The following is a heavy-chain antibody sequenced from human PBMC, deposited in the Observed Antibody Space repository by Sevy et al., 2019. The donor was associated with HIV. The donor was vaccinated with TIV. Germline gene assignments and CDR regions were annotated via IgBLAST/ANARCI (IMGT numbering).Heavy chain of an antibody. D-gene: IGHD6-19*01. CDR3: ARGSLYSSGWSESLDY. J-gene: IGHJ4*02. Sequence: GGSLRLSCVASGFTFGTYGMDWVRQAPGKGLEWVAVIWYDGSNKYYGDSVKGRFTIPRDNSKNTLYLQMNSLRAEDTAVYYCARGSLYSSGWSESLDYWGQGTLVTVSS. CDR2: IWYDGSNK. V-gene: IGHV3-33*01. CDR1: GFTFGTYG.